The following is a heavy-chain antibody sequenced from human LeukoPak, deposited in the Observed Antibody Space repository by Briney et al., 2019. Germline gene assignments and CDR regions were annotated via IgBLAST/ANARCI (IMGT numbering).Heavy chain of an antibody. D-gene: IGHD2-15*01. CDR3: AKDLKIPCSGGSCYDY. V-gene: IGHV3-30*02. J-gene: IGHJ4*02. CDR1: GFTFSSYG. Sequence: PGGSLRLSCAASGFTFSSYGMHGVRQAPGKGLEWVAFIRYDGSNKYYADSVKGRFTIYRDNSKNTLYLQMNSLRAEDTAVYYCAKDLKIPCSGGSCYDYWGQGTQVTVSS. CDR2: IRYDGSNK.